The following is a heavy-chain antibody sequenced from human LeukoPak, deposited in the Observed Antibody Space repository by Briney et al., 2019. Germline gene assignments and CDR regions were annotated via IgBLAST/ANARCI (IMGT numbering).Heavy chain of an antibody. V-gene: IGHV3-7*03. J-gene: IGHJ4*02. CDR2: IKQDGGEI. Sequence: GGSLRPSCAASGFTFSRYWMSWVRQVPRKGLEWVANIKQDGGEIYYVDSVKGRFTISRDNAKSSLYLQMNSLRAGDTAVYYCARDKGDYDTSGSLFVFGGQGTLVTVSS. CDR3: ARDKGDYDTSGSLFVF. D-gene: IGHD3-22*01. CDR1: GFTFSRYW.